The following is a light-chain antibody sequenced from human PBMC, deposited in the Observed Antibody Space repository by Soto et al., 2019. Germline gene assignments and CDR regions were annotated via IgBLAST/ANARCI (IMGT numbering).Light chain of an antibody. Sequence: EIVLTQSPGTLSLSPGERATVSCRASQSVSSNYLAWYQQKPGQAPRLLIYGASTRATDIPDRFSGSGSGTDFTLTITRLEPEDFVVYYCQQYGSSPYTFGQGTKLAIK. CDR3: QQYGSSPYT. V-gene: IGKV3-20*01. J-gene: IGKJ2*01. CDR1: QSVSSNY. CDR2: GAS.